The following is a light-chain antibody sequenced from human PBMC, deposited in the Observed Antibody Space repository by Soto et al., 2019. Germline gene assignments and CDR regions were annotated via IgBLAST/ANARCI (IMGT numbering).Light chain of an antibody. J-gene: IGKJ3*01. CDR3: QEYGSSPFT. CDR2: GAS. CDR1: QSVNNN. V-gene: IGKV3-15*01. Sequence: ETLMTQSPATLSGSPGERATLSCRASQSVNNNLAWYQQKLGQAPRVLSYGASTRATGIPARFTGSGSGKEFILTTLSLQSEASAVYSCQEYGSSPFTLGPGATVDIK.